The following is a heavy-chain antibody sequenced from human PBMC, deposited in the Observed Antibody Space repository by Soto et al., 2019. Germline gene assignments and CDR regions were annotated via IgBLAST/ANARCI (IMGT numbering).Heavy chain of an antibody. V-gene: IGHV3-30-3*01. CDR1: GFTFSSYA. J-gene: IGHJ6*02. Sequence: PGGSLRLSCAASGFTFSSYAMHWVRQAPGKGLEWVAVISYDGSNKYYADSVKGRFTISRDNSKNTLYLQMNSLRAEDTAVYYCARDQWLARLGMDVWGQGTTVTAP. CDR2: ISYDGSNK. CDR3: ARDQWLARLGMDV. D-gene: IGHD6-19*01.